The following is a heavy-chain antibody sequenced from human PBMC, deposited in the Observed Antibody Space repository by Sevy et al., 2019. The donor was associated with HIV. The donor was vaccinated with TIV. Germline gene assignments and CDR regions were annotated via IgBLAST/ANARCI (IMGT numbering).Heavy chain of an antibody. CDR3: ARELKDDDAFDI. V-gene: IGHV3-53*01. CDR2: IYSGGST. J-gene: IGHJ3*02. Sequence: GSRLSCAASGFTVSSNYMSWVRQAPGKGLEWVSVIYSGGSTYYADSVKGRFTISRDNSKNTLYLQMNSLRAEDTAVYYCARELKDDDAFDIWGQGTMVTVSS. CDR1: GFTVSSNY.